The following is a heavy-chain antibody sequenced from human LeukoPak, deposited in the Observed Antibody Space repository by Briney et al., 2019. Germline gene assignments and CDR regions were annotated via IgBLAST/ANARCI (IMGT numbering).Heavy chain of an antibody. D-gene: IGHD2-15*01. CDR1: GFTFSSYA. CDR3: AKAHIGVLRGFDD. Sequence: PGGSLRLSCAASGFTFSSYAMSWVRQAPGKGLEWVSAIRGSGDSTNYADSVKGRFTISRDNSKNTLYLQMNSLRAEDTAVYSCAKAHIGVLRGFDDWGQGTLVTVSS. V-gene: IGHV3-23*01. CDR2: IRGSGDST. J-gene: IGHJ4*02.